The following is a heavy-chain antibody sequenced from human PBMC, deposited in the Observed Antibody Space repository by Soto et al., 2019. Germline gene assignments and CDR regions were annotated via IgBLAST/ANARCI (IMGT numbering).Heavy chain of an antibody. CDR1: GYIFTKYW. CDR2: IYPGDSDT. V-gene: IGHV5-51*01. CDR3: VRGDWSCNILTLYAPYHYEY. J-gene: IGHJ4*02. Sequence: PGESLKISCQGSGYIFTKYWIGWVRQMSGKGLEWVGIIYPGDSDTRYSPSFQGRVTISADKSINTAFLQWSSLKASDTAMYYCVRGDWSCNILTLYAPYHYEYWGPGTLVTVSS. D-gene: IGHD3-9*01.